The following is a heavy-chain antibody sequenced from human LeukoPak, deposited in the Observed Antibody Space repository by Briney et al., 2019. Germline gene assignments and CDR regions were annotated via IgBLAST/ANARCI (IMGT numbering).Heavy chain of an antibody. CDR2: IYYSGST. Sequence: SETLCLTCTVSGGSISSYYWSWIRQPPGKGLEWIGYIYYSGSTNYNPSLKSRVTISVDTSKNQFSLKLSSVTAADTAVYYCARSDCSGGSCYGAFDIWGQGTMVTVSS. CDR1: GGSISSYY. D-gene: IGHD2-15*01. CDR3: ARSDCSGGSCYGAFDI. V-gene: IGHV4-59*01. J-gene: IGHJ3*02.